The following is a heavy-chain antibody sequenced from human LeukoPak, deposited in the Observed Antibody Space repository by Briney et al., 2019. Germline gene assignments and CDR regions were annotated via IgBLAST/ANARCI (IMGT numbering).Heavy chain of an antibody. CDR3: ARAAAETGSFRDNWFDP. CDR1: GFTFSDYS. CDR2: ISDDGRIK. D-gene: IGHD3-9*01. Sequence: GGSLRLSCAASGFTFSDYSMHWVRQAPGKGLEWVAVISDDGRIKIYGDSVKGRLTISRDNSKNTLYLQMNSLRGEDTAVYYCARAAAETGSFRDNWFDPWGQGTLVTVSS. J-gene: IGHJ5*02. V-gene: IGHV3-30*19.